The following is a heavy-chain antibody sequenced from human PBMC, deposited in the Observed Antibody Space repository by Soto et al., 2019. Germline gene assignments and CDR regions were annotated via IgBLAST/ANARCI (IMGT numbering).Heavy chain of an antibody. Sequence: EVHLVESGGGLVQPGGSLRLSCAASGFTFSSYWMHWVRQAPGMGLVWVSLLNSDGSSPTYADSVKGRFTISRDNAKSTLYLQMNSLRAEDTAVYYCVRAYTGTYRMDYWGQGTLVTVSS. J-gene: IGHJ4*02. CDR3: VRAYTGTYRMDY. CDR1: GFTFSSYW. V-gene: IGHV3-74*01. D-gene: IGHD1-7*01. CDR2: LNSDGSSP.